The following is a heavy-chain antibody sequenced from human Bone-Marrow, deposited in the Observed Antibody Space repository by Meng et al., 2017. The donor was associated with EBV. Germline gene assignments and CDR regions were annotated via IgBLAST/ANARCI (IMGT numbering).Heavy chain of an antibody. CDR3: ARLRIVGATSHYFDY. Sequence: QVQLVQSGAELKKPGASVKVSCKASGYTFTSHGISWVRQAPGQGLEWMGWISAYNGNTNYAQKLQGRVTMTTDTSTSTAYMELRSLRSDDTAVYYCARLRIVGATSHYFDYWGQGTLVTVSS. V-gene: IGHV1-18*01. J-gene: IGHJ4*02. CDR1: GYTFTSHG. CDR2: ISAYNGNT. D-gene: IGHD1-26*01.